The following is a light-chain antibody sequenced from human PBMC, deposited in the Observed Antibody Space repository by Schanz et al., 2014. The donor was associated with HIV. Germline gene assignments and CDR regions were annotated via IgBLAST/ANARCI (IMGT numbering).Light chain of an antibody. V-gene: IGLV1-44*01. CDR3: QTYDSSRNVV. CDR1: RSNIGRNT. J-gene: IGLJ2*01. Sequence: QSVLTQPPSASGTPGQRVTISCSGSRSNIGRNTVNWYQQLPRTAPKLLIYRPSGVPDRISGSKSGNTASLTVSGLQAEDEADYYCQTYDSSRNVVFGGGTKVTVL.